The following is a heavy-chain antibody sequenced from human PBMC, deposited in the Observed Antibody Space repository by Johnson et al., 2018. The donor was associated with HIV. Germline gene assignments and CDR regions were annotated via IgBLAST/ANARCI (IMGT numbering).Heavy chain of an antibody. J-gene: IGHJ3*02. CDR2: LYSGGNT. D-gene: IGHD2-21*01. Sequence: VQLVESGGGLVQPGGSLRLSCAASGITVSSSYMSWVRQAPGKGLEWVSVLYSGGNTYYADSVRGRFTISIDNSKNTLYLQMNSLRAEDTAVYYCARARARVTFDIWGQGTMVTVSS. V-gene: IGHV3-66*01. CDR3: ARARARVTFDI. CDR1: GITVSSSY.